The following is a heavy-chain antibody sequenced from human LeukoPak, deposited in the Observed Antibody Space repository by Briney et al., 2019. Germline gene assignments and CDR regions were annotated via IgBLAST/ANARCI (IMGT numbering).Heavy chain of an antibody. CDR2: IYFSGSV. J-gene: IGHJ2*01. CDR3: AGYSSGSVALYWYFDL. V-gene: IGHV4-39*01. D-gene: IGHD6-19*01. CDR1: GDITHY. Sequence: SETLSLTCTVSGDITHYWGWIRQPPGKGLECIGSIYFSGSVYYNPSLRSRVTISLDTSKKQLSLKLNSVTAADTAIYYCAGYSSGSVALYWYFDLWGRGTLVTVSS.